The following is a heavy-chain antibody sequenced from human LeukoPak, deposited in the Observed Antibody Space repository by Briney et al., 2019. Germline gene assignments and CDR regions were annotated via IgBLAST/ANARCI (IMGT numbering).Heavy chain of an antibody. Sequence: GGSLRLSCAASGFTVSSNYMSWVRQAPGKGLEWVSVIYSGGSTYYADSVKGRFTISRDNSKNTLHLQMNSLRAEDTAVYYCARDARFRRGGDANWFDPWGQGTLVTVSS. D-gene: IGHD2-21*02. CDR3: ARDARFRRGGDANWFDP. V-gene: IGHV3-66*01. J-gene: IGHJ5*02. CDR2: IYSGGST. CDR1: GFTVSSNY.